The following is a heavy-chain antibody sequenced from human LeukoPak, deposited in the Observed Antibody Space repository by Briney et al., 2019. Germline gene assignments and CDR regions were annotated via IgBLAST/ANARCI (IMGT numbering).Heavy chain of an antibody. CDR2: MHRSGNP. V-gene: IGHV4-59*01. CDR1: GGSIIGYY. D-gene: IGHD1-26*01. Sequence: PSETLALTCTVSGGSIIGYYWSWIRQTPGKGVEWIGYMHRSGNPNYNPSLKSRVTMSVDTSKSQFSLSLSSVTAADTAVYFCVRALVGAVPYVTLRGPNYYFDLWGRGTLVTVSS. CDR3: VRALVGAVPYVTLRGPNYYFDL. J-gene: IGHJ2*01.